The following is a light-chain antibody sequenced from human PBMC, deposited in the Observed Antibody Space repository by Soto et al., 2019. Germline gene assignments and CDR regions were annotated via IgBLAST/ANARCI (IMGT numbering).Light chain of an antibody. V-gene: IGLV2-14*01. CDR3: SSYTSSSTLYV. Sequence: QSVLTQPPSGSGSPGQSVTISCTGTSSDFGKYDRVSWYQQHPGKAPKLMIYDVSNRPSGVSNRFSGSKSGNTASLTISGLQAEDEADYYCSSYTSSSTLYVFGTGTKVTVL. CDR2: DVS. CDR1: SSDFGKYDR. J-gene: IGLJ1*01.